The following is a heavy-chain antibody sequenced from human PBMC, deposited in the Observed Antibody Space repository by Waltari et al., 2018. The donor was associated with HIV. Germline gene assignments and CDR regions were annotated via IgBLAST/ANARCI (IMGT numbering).Heavy chain of an antibody. Sequence: QLPLQESGPGLVTPSETLSLTCTVPGGSISSSRYYWGWYRKPPGKGLEWIGSIYYSGSTYYNPSLKSRVTISVDTSKNQFSLKLSSVTAADTAVYYCARQLVLMVYAMGWFDPWGQGTLVTVSS. CDR3: ARQLVLMVYAMGWFDP. J-gene: IGHJ5*02. D-gene: IGHD2-8*01. CDR2: IYYSGST. V-gene: IGHV4-39*01. CDR1: GGSISSSRYY.